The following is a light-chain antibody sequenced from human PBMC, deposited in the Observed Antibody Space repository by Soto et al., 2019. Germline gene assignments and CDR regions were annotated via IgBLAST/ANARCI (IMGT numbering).Light chain of an antibody. J-gene: IGKJ3*01. CDR3: QQYDSLVT. CDR1: QSISGW. CDR2: KAS. V-gene: IGKV1-5*03. Sequence: DIQMTQSPSTLSASVGDRVTITCRASQSISGWLAWYQQKPGKAPKLLIYKASSLESGVPSRFSGSGSGTEFTLNISSLQPDDFATYYCQQYDSLVTFGPGTKVDIK.